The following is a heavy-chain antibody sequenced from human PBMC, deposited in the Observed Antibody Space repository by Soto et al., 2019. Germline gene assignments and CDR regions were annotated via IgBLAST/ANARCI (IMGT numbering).Heavy chain of an antibody. Sequence: PGGSLRLSCAASGFTFSAYWMSWVRQAPGKGLEFVGEIKQDGSASSYVDSVRGRFTIYRDNAENTLYLQMNSLKAEDTAVYYRVRDRGYPDSFDVWGRGTLVNVSS. J-gene: IGHJ3*01. V-gene: IGHV3-7*01. CDR2: IKQDGSAS. CDR1: GFTFSAYW. D-gene: IGHD3-10*01. CDR3: VRDRGYPDSFDV.